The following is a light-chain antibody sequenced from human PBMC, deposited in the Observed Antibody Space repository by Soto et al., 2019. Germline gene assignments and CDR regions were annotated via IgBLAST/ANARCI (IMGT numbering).Light chain of an antibody. J-gene: IGKJ4*01. V-gene: IGKV3-15*01. Sequence: EVVMTQSPATLSVSPGERVTFSCRASQSVTTNLAWYQHKPGQSPRLLISDASTVASGIPPRVSGSGSGTEFTLTIDRLQSADFAVYYCQQYDRWPVTFGGGTKVEIK. CDR1: QSVTTN. CDR2: DAS. CDR3: QQYDRWPVT.